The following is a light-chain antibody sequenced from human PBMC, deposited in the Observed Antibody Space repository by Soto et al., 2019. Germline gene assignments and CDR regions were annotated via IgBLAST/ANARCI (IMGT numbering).Light chain of an antibody. CDR2: WAS. CDR3: QQYYSTPWT. Sequence: DIVVSQTPAYLAVSLGERATINCKSSQSVLYSSNNKNYLAWYQQKPGQPPKLLIYWASTRESGVPDRFSGSGSGTDFTLTISSLQAEDVAVYYCQQYYSTPWTFGQGAKVDIK. V-gene: IGKV4-1*01. J-gene: IGKJ1*01. CDR1: QSVLYSSNNKNY.